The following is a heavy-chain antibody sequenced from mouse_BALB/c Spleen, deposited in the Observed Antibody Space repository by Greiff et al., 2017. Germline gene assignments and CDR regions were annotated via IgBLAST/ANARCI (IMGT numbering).Heavy chain of an antibody. CDR2: ISDGGSYT. Sequence: EVNLVESGGGLVKPGGSLKLSCAASGFTFSDYYMYWVRQTPEKRLEWVATISDGGSYTYYPDSVKGRFTISRDNAKNNLYLQMSSLKSEDTAMYYCARDKGVRRGVYAMDYWGQGTSVTVSS. V-gene: IGHV5-4*02. CDR3: ARDKGVRRGVYAMDY. CDR1: GFTFSDYY. J-gene: IGHJ4*01. D-gene: IGHD2-14*01.